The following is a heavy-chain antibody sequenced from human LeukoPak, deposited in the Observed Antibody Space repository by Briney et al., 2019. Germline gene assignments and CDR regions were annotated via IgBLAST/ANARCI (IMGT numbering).Heavy chain of an antibody. J-gene: IGHJ4*02. CDR1: GFTFSSYS. CDR3: ARHSAYYGSGNWYFDY. V-gene: IGHV3-21*01. D-gene: IGHD3-10*01. Sequence: GGSLRLSCAASGFTFSSYSMNWVRQAPGKGLEWVSSISSSSSYIYYADSVKGRFTISRDNAKNSLYLQMNSLRAEDTAVYYCARHSAYYGSGNWYFDYWGQGTLVTVSS. CDR2: ISSSSSYI.